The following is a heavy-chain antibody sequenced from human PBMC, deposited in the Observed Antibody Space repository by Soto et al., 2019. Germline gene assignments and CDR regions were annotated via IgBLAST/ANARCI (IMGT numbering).Heavy chain of an antibody. J-gene: IGHJ4*02. Sequence: SETLSLTCAVSGGSISSSNWWSWVRQPPGKGLEWIGEIYHSGSTNYNPSLKSRVTISVDKSKNQFSLKLSSVTAADTAVYYCARGISGSYDYFDYWGQGTLVTVSS. V-gene: IGHV4-4*02. CDR3: ARGISGSYDYFDY. CDR2: IYHSGST. D-gene: IGHD1-26*01. CDR1: GGSISSSNW.